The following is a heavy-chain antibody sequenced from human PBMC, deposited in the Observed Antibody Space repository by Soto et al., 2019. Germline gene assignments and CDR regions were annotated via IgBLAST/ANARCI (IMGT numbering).Heavy chain of an antibody. Sequence: GGSLRLSCAASGFTFSSYAMHWVRQPPGKGLEYVSAISSNGGRTYYADSVKGRFTISRDNSKNSLYLQMSSLRVEDTAVYYCVRRIVGTTNWFDSWGQGTLVTVSS. V-gene: IGHV3-64D*08. J-gene: IGHJ5*01. CDR2: ISSNGGRT. CDR3: VRRIVGTTNWFDS. D-gene: IGHD1-26*01. CDR1: GFTFSSYA.